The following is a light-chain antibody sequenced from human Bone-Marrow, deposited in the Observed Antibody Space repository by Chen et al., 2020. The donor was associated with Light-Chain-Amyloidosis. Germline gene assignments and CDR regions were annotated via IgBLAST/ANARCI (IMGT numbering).Light chain of an antibody. CDR3: QSADSSGTYEVI. CDR2: RDT. CDR1: DLPTKY. V-gene: IGLV3-25*03. J-gene: IGLJ2*01. Sequence: SYELTQPPSVSVSPGQTARITCSGDDLPTKYAYWYQQKPGQAPVLVIHRDTERPSGISERFSGSSSETTATLTISGVQAEVEADDHCQSADSSGTYEVIFGGGTKLTVL.